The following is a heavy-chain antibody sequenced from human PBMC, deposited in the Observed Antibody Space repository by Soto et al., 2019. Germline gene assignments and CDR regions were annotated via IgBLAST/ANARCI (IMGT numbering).Heavy chain of an antibody. D-gene: IGHD2-15*01. Sequence: RLSCAASGFIFSNYAMNWVRQAPGKGLEWVSYISIGSGSIFYADSVKGRFTISRDDARNSLFLQMNTLRDEDTAVYYCVRDHRWAFDFWGQGTMVTVSS. V-gene: IGHV3-48*02. CDR2: ISIGSGSI. CDR3: VRDHRWAFDF. J-gene: IGHJ3*01. CDR1: GFIFSNYA.